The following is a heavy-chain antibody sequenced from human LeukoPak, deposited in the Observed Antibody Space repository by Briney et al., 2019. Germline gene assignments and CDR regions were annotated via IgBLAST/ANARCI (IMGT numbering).Heavy chain of an antibody. CDR1: GFTFSSYA. V-gene: IGHV3-30*04. Sequence: PGGSLRLSCAASGFTFSSYAMHWVRQAPGKGLEWVAVISYDGSNKYYADSVKGRFTISRDNSKNTLYLQMNSLRAEDTAVYYCASERGFDWLSARDYYFDYWGQGTLVTVSS. CDR3: ASERGFDWLSARDYYFDY. J-gene: IGHJ4*02. CDR2: ISYDGSNK. D-gene: IGHD3-9*01.